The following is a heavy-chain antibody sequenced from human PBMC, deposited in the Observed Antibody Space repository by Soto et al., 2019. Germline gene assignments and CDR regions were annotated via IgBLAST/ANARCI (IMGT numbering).Heavy chain of an antibody. CDR2: INHSGST. J-gene: IGHJ6*02. CDR3: ARVRGYYDFWSGYGGYYHYGMDV. D-gene: IGHD3-3*01. CDR1: GGSFSGYY. Sequence: PSETLSLTCAVYGGSFSGYYWSGIRQPPGKGLEWIGEINHSGSTNYNPSLKSRVTISVDTSKNQFSLKLSSVTAADTAVYYCARVRGYYDFWSGYGGYYHYGMDVWGQGTTVTVSS. V-gene: IGHV4-34*01.